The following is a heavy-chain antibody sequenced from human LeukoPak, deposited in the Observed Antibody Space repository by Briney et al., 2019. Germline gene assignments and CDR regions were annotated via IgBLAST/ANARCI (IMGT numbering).Heavy chain of an antibody. Sequence: SVKVSYKASGGTFSSYTISWVRQAPGQGLEWMGRIIPILGIANYAQKFQGRVTITADKSTSTAYMELSSLRSEDTAVYYCARDLTAGTEDYYYYYMDVWGKGTTVTVSS. CDR3: ARDLTAGTEDYYYYYMDV. V-gene: IGHV1-69*04. J-gene: IGHJ6*03. CDR2: IIPILGIA. CDR1: GGTFSSYT. D-gene: IGHD6-13*01.